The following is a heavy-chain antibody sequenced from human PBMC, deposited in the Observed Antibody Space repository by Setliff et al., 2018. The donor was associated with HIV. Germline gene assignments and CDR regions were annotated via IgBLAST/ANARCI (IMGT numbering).Heavy chain of an antibody. CDR2: IYHSVNT. Sequence: ETLSLTCTVSGGSISSSSYYWGWIRQSPGKGLEWIGNIYHSVNTYYNPSLKSRVTISLDTSKNQFSLKLSSVTAADTAVHYCARHSRDGFLEWLSSRFDPWGQGTLVTVSS. CDR3: ARHSRDGFLEWLSSRFDP. V-gene: IGHV4-39*01. J-gene: IGHJ5*02. CDR1: GGSISSSSYY. D-gene: IGHD3-3*01.